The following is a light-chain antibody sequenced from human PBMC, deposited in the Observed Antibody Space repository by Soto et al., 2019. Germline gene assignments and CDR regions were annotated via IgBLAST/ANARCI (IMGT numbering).Light chain of an antibody. CDR2: EVS. Sequence: QSALTQPASVSGSPGQSITISCTGTSSAVGCYNFVSWYQQHPGKAPKLIFYEVSNRPPGLSDRFSVSKSCTTASLTSSGLQAEDEADYFCRSYTTSKTLLFGGGTKVTVL. CDR1: SSAVGCYNF. CDR3: RSYTTSKTLL. J-gene: IGLJ2*01. V-gene: IGLV2-14*01.